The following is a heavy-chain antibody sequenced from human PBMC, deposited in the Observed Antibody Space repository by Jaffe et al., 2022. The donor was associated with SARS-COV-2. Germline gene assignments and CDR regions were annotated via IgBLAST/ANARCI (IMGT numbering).Heavy chain of an antibody. V-gene: IGHV3-11*01. CDR3: AKSGDRWPNDY. CDR1: GFTFSDYY. CDR2: ITSSGGTV. D-gene: IGHD2-21*02. J-gene: IGHJ4*02. Sequence: QVQLVESGGGLAKPRGSLRLSCAASGFTFSDYYMSWIRQAPGKGLEWVSYITSSGGTVYYADSVKGRFTISRDNAKNSLYLQMNSLRVEDTAVYYCAKSGDRWPNDYWGQGTLVTVSS.